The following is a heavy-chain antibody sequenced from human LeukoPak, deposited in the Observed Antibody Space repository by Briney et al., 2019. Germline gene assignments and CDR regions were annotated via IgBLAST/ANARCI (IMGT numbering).Heavy chain of an antibody. V-gene: IGHV3-33*06. J-gene: IGHJ3*02. CDR2: IWYDGSNK. CDR1: GFTFSSYG. Sequence: GRSLRLSCAASGFTFSSYGMHWVRQAPGKGLEWVAVIWYDGSNKYYADSGKGRFTISRDNSKNTLYLQMNSLRAEDTAVYYCAKDYYDSSGYPRYAFDIWGQGTMVTVSS. D-gene: IGHD3-22*01. CDR3: AKDYYDSSGYPRYAFDI.